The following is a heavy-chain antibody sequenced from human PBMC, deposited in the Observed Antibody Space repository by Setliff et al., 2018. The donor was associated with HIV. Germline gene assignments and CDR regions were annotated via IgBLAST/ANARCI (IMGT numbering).Heavy chain of an antibody. D-gene: IGHD3-10*01. CDR1: GGPVSTYY. CDR2: IYTSGTT. V-gene: IGHV4-4*07. Sequence: SETLSLTCTVSGGPVSTYYWSWIRQPAGKGLEWIGRIYTSGTTNYNPSLKSRVTMLVDTSKNQFSLKLSSVTAADTAVYYCARAGSMVRGVIISAIDIWGQGTMVTVSS. J-gene: IGHJ3*02. CDR3: ARAGSMVRGVIISAIDI.